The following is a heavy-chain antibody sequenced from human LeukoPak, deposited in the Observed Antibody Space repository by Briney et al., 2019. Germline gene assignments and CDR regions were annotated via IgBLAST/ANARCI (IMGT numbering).Heavy chain of an antibody. CDR1: GYTFTSYA. D-gene: IGHD6-13*01. V-gene: IGHV1-3*01. CDR3: ARDWGYSSSWYSYWFDP. CDR2: INAGNGNT. J-gene: IGHJ5*02. Sequence: GASVKVSCKASGYTFTSYAMHWVRQAPGQRLEWMGWINAGNGNTKYSQKFQGRVTITRDTSASTAYMELSSLRSGDTAVYYCARDWGYSSSWYSYWFDPWGQGTLVTVSS.